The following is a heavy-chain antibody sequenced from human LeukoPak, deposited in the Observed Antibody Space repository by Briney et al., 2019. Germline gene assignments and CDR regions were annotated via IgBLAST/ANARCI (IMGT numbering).Heavy chain of an antibody. CDR3: ARSSHTRIAAAGSDYYGMDV. J-gene: IGHJ6*02. Sequence: GASVKVSCKSSGYTFTVYYMHLVRQAPGQGLEWMGWINPNSGGTNYAQKFQGRVTMTRDTSISTAYMELSRLRSDDTTVYYCARSSHTRIAAAGSDYYGMDVWGQGTTVTVSS. CDR1: GYTFTVYY. V-gene: IGHV1-2*02. CDR2: INPNSGGT. D-gene: IGHD6-13*01.